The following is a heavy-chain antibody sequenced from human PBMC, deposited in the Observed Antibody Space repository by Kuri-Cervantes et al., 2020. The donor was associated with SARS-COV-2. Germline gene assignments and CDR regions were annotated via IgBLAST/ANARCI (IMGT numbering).Heavy chain of an antibody. CDR3: ARGAANYYYMDV. Sequence: GGSLRLSCVASGFIFSNYGVHWVRQAPGKGLEWVTVMWSDGNNKFYVDSVKGRFAISRDNSKNTVSLHMNSLRAEDTAMYYCARGAANYYYMDVWGKGTTVTVSS. V-gene: IGHV3-33*08. D-gene: IGHD3-16*01. CDR2: MWSDGNNK. J-gene: IGHJ6*03. CDR1: GFIFSNYG.